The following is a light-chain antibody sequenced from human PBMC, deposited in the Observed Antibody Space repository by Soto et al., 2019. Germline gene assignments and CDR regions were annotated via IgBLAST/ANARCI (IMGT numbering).Light chain of an antibody. V-gene: IGLV1-40*01. CDR2: GNS. CDR1: SSNIGAGND. CDR3: QYYGSSQSGNVV. J-gene: IGLJ2*01. Sequence: QSVLTQPPSVSGAPGQRVTISCTGSSSNIGAGNDVPWYQQLPGTAPKLLIYGNSNRPSGVPDRFSGSKSGTSASLAITGLQAEDEADYYGQYYGSSQSGNVVFGGGTKLTVL.